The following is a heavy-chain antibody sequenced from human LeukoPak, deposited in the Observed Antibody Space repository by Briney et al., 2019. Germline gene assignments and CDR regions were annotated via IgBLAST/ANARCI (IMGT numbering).Heavy chain of an antibody. J-gene: IGHJ4*02. Sequence: ASVKVSCKASGYTFTSYDINWVRQATGQGLEWMGWMNPNSGNTGYAQKFQGRVTMTTDTSTSTAYMELRSLRSDDTAVYYCARDRIAAAAPTTFDYWGQGTLVTVSS. CDR2: MNPNSGNT. CDR1: GYTFTSYD. CDR3: ARDRIAAAAPTTFDY. V-gene: IGHV1-8*01. D-gene: IGHD6-13*01.